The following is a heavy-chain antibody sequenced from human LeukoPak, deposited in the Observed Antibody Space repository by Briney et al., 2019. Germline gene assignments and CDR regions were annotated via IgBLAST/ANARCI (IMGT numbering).Heavy chain of an antibody. CDR2: FYNSGSP. CDR3: ARDARTTVTTRNYYGMDV. V-gene: IGHV4-4*08. CDR1: GDSISSYY. J-gene: IGHJ6*02. D-gene: IGHD4-17*01. Sequence: SETLSPTCTVSGDSISSYYWSWIRQPPGKGLEWIGYFYNSGSPTYNPSLKSRVAISVDTSKNQFSLKLSSVTAADTAVYYCARDARTTVTTRNYYGMDVWGQGTTVTVSS.